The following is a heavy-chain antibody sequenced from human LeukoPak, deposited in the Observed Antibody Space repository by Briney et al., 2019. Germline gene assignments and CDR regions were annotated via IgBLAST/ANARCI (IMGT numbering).Heavy chain of an antibody. Sequence: PGGSLRLSCAASGFTFRHYGMHWVRQAPGKGLEWLALIWYDGSVKNYADSVKGRFSISRDNPNNMLFLQMNSLTADDSAIYYCAGDAAHVAGWKNGFDPWGQGTLFTVSS. CDR1: GFTFRHYG. J-gene: IGHJ5*02. V-gene: IGHV3-33*03. D-gene: IGHD1/OR15-1a*01. CDR2: IWYDGSVK. CDR3: AGDAAHVAGWKNGFDP.